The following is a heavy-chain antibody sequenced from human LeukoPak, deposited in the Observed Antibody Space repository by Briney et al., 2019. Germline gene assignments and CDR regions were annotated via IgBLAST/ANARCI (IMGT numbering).Heavy chain of an antibody. Sequence: ASVKVSCKASGYTFTSYYMHWVRQAPGQGLEWMGIINPSGGSTSYAQKFQGRVTMTRDTSTSTVYMELSSLRSEDTAVYYCASTYYYDSSGYSASWFDPWGQGTLVTVSS. CDR3: ASTYYYDSSGYSASWFDP. V-gene: IGHV1-46*01. J-gene: IGHJ5*02. CDR2: INPSGGST. D-gene: IGHD3-22*01. CDR1: GYTFTSYY.